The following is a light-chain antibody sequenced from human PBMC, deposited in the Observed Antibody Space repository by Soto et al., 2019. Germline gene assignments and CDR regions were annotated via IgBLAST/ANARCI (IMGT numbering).Light chain of an antibody. J-gene: IGLJ2*01. V-gene: IGLV4-69*01. CDR2: LNSDGSH. Sequence: QSVLTQSPSASASLGASVKLTCTLSSGHSSYAIAWHQQQPEKGPRYLMKLNSDGSHSKGDGIPDRYSGSSSGAERYLTISSLQSEDEADYDCQIWGTDIRVVFGGGTKLTVL. CDR3: QIWGTDIRVV. CDR1: SGHSSYA.